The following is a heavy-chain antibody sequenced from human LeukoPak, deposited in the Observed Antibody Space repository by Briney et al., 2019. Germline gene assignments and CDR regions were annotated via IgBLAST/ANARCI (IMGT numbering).Heavy chain of an antibody. CDR1: GGSISSGSYY. CDR3: AREIIYGGKTLDY. CDR2: IYTSGST. D-gene: IGHD4-23*01. J-gene: IGHJ4*02. V-gene: IGHV4-61*02. Sequence: SETLSLTCTVSGGSISSGSYYWSWIRQPAGKGLEWIGRIYTSGSTNYNPSLKSRVTISVDTSKNQFSLKLSSVTAADTAVYYCAREIIYGGKTLDYWGQGTLVTVSS.